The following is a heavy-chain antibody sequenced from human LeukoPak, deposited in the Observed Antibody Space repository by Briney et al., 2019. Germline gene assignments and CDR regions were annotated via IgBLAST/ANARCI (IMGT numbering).Heavy chain of an antibody. Sequence: SETLSLTCTVSGGSISSSSYYWGWIRQPPGKGLEWIGSIYYSGSTYYNPSLKSRVTISVDTSKNQFSLKLSSVTAADTAVYYCARDRRGYSYGPWGQGTLVTVSS. D-gene: IGHD5-18*01. CDR2: IYYSGST. V-gene: IGHV4-39*07. CDR1: GGSISSSSYY. CDR3: ARDRRGYSYGP. J-gene: IGHJ5*02.